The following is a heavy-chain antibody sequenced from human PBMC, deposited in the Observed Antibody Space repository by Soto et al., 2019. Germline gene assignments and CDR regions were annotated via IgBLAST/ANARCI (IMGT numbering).Heavy chain of an antibody. CDR3: ARDIVVVTANYYYYGMDV. J-gene: IGHJ6*02. V-gene: IGHV4-39*02. D-gene: IGHD2-21*02. Sequence: SETLSLTCTVSGGSISSSSYYWGWIRQPPGKGLEWIGSIYYSGSTYYNPSLKSRVTISVDTSKNQFSLKLSSVTAADTAVYYCARDIVVVTANYYYYGMDVWGQGTTVTVS. CDR1: GGSISSSSYY. CDR2: IYYSGST.